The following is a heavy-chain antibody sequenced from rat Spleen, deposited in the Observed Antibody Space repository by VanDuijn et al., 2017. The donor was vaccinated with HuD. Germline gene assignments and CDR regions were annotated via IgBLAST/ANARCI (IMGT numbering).Heavy chain of an antibody. V-gene: IGHV5-31*01. J-gene: IGHJ2*01. CDR2: ITNTGGST. Sequence: EVQLVESGGGLVQPGRSLKLSCEASGFTFNNYWMTWIRQAPGKGLEWVASITNTGGSTYYPDSVKGRFTISRDNAKNTLYLQMNSLRSEDTATYYCATALPVRYYFDYWGQGVMVTVSS. CDR1: GFTFNNYW. D-gene: IGHD1-11*01. CDR3: ATALPVRYYFDY.